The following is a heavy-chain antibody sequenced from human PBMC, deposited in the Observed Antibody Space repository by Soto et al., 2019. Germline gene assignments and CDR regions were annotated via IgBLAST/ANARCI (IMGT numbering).Heavy chain of an antibody. CDR3: AREGPPYHFYGMYV. J-gene: IGHJ6*02. CDR2: ISAYNGNT. Sequence: TLGQGLEWMGWISAYNGNTIYAQKREGIVTMTRDTSTSTAYMELRSLRSDDTAVYFCAREGPPYHFYGMYVWGHWTTVTVS. V-gene: IGHV1-18*01. D-gene: IGHD2-2*01.